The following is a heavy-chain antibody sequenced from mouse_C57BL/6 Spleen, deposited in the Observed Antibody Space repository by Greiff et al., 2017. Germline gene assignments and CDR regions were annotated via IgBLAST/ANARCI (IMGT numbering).Heavy chain of an antibody. Sequence: QVQLQQPGAELVRPGSSVKLSCKASGYTFTSYWMHWVKQRPIQGLEWIGNIDPSDSETHYTQTFKDKVTLTVDKSSSTAYMQLSSLTSEDSAVYYCASSSNFYAMDYWGQGTSVTVSS. CDR1: GYTFTSYW. CDR2: IDPSDSET. D-gene: IGHD2-5*01. CDR3: ASSSNFYAMDY. V-gene: IGHV1-52*01. J-gene: IGHJ4*01.